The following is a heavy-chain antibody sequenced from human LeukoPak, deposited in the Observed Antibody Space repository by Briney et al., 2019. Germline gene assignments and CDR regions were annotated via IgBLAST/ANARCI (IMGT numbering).Heavy chain of an antibody. CDR1: GFTFSSYS. J-gene: IGHJ3*02. Sequence: PGGSLRLSCAASGFTFSSYSMNWVRQAPGKGLEWVSSISSSSSYIYYADSVKGRFTISRDNAENSLYLQMNSLRAEDTAVYYCARPDEQQLVRDAFDIWGQGTMVTVSS. V-gene: IGHV3-21*01. CDR3: ARPDEQQLVRDAFDI. D-gene: IGHD6-13*01. CDR2: ISSSSSYI.